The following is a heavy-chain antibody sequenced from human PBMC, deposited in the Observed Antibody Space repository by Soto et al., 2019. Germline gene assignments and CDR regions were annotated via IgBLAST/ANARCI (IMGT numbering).Heavy chain of an antibody. Sequence: SETLSLTCTVSGGSISSGGYYWSWIRQHPGKGLEWIGYIYYSGSTYYNPSLKSRVTISVDTSKNQFSLKLSSVTAADTAVYYCARDPREYSDGPVWGQGTLSTGS. CDR1: GGSISSGGYY. J-gene: IGHJ4*02. CDR2: IYYSGST. CDR3: ARDPREYSDGPV. D-gene: IGHD5-18*01. V-gene: IGHV4-31*03.